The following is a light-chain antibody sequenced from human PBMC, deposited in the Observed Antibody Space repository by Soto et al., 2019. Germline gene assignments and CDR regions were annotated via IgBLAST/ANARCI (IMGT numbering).Light chain of an antibody. CDR1: NNDIGNYDY. CDR2: DVT. J-gene: IGLJ2*01. CDR3: SSYRTITTVV. Sequence: QSVLTQPASVSGSPGQSITISCTGTNNDIGNYDYVSWYQQYPGKAPKLLIFDVTNRPSGVSDRFSGSKSGNTASLTISGLQTEDEANYYCSSYRTITTVVMGEGTKLTVL. V-gene: IGLV2-14*03.